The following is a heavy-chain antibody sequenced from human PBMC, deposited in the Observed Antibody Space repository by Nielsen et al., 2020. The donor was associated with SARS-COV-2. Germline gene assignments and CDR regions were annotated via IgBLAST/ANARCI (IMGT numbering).Heavy chain of an antibody. CDR3: AKDPWSRAAAGPEGFQH. D-gene: IGHD6-25*01. J-gene: IGHJ1*01. CDR1: GFTFSSYA. CDR2: ISGSGGST. V-gene: IGHV3-23*01. Sequence: GGSLRLSCAASGFTFSSYAMSWVRQAPGKGLEWVSAISGSGGSTYYADSVKGRFTISRDNSKNTLYLQMNSLRAEDTAVYYCAKDPWSRAAAGPEGFQHWGQGTLVTVSS.